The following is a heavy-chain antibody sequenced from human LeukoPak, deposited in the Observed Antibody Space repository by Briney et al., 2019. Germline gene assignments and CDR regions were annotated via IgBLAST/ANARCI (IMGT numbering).Heavy chain of an antibody. CDR3: AKGVSDSSGYYYGGSDAFDI. CDR2: ISGSGGST. V-gene: IGHV3-23*01. Sequence: GGSLRLSCAASGFTVSSNYMSWVRQAPGKGLEWVSAISGSGGSTYYADSVKGRFTISRDNSKNTLYLQMNSLRAEDTAVYYCAKGVSDSSGYYYGGSDAFDIWGQGTMVTVSS. CDR1: GFTVSSNY. J-gene: IGHJ3*02. D-gene: IGHD3-22*01.